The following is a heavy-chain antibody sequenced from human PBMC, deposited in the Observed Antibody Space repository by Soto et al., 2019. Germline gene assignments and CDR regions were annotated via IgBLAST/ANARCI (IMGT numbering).Heavy chain of an antibody. J-gene: IGHJ3*02. D-gene: IGHD2-15*01. V-gene: IGHV4-39*01. CDR1: GGSISSSSYY. CDR3: ARHKGKQDIVVVVAATSAAFDI. Sequence: QLQLQESGPGLVKPSETLSLTCTVSGGSISSSSYYWGWIRQPPGKGLEWIGSIYYSGRTYYNPSLKSRVTISVDTSKNQFSLKLRSVTAADTAVYYCARHKGKQDIVVVVAATSAAFDIWGQGTMVTVSS. CDR2: IYYSGRT.